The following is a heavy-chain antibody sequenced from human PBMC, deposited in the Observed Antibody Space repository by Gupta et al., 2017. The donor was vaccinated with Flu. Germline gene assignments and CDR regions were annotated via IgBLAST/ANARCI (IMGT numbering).Heavy chain of an antibody. Sequence: EVQLLESGGGLVQPGGSLRLSCAASGFTFSSYAMSWVRQAPGKGLEWVSAISGSGGSTYYADSVKGRVTIARDNSKNTLYLQMNSLRAEETAVYYCAKSPFFVVGGEVVGHAFDIWGQGTMVTVSS. CDR2: ISGSGGST. V-gene: IGHV3-23*01. CDR1: GFTFSSYA. J-gene: IGHJ3*02. D-gene: IGHD3-3*01. CDR3: AKSPFFVVGGEVVGHAFDI.